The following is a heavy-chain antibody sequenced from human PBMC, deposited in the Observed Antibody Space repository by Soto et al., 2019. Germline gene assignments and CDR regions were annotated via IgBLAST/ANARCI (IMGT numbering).Heavy chain of an antibody. CDR3: ARDHYDILTGSTSPYYFDY. V-gene: IGHV1-2*04. Sequence: GASVKVSCKTSGGTFSSYAISWVRQAPGQGLEWMGWINPNSGGTNYAQKFQGWVTMTRDTSISTAYMELSRLRSDDTAVYYCARDHYDILTGSTSPYYFDYWGQGTLVTAPQ. CDR1: GGTFSSYA. D-gene: IGHD3-9*01. J-gene: IGHJ4*02. CDR2: INPNSGGT.